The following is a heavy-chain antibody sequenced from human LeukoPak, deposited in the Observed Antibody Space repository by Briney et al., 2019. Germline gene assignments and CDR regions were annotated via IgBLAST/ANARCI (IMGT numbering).Heavy chain of an antibody. D-gene: IGHD3-16*01. Sequence: GGSLRLSCAASGFTFSSYAMHWVRQAPGKGLEWVAVISYDGSNKYYADSVKGRFTISRDNSKNTLYLQMNSLRAEDTAVYYCARDPMAGGLWYYFDYWGQGTLVTVSS. V-gene: IGHV3-30-3*01. J-gene: IGHJ4*02. CDR1: GFTFSSYA. CDR2: ISYDGSNK. CDR3: ARDPMAGGLWYYFDY.